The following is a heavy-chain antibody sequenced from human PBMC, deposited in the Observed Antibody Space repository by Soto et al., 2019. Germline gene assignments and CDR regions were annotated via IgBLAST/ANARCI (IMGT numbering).Heavy chain of an antibody. J-gene: IGHJ4*02. V-gene: IGHV4-31*03. D-gene: IGHD2-15*01. Sequence: SETLSLTCTVSGGSITTGGYYWSWIRQLPGKGLEWIGHRYYSESTYYNPSLKSRFSIPLDTSKNKFSLKLSFVTAADTAMCYCARTKCSGGSCYSWSLDYWGQGTPVTVSS. CDR3: ARTKCSGGSCYSWSLDY. CDR2: RYYSEST. CDR1: GGSITTGGYY.